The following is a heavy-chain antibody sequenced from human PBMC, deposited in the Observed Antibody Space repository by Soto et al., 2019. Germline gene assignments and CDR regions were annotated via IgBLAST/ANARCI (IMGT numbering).Heavy chain of an antibody. CDR3: AIPLARTTPFDF. D-gene: IGHD1-7*01. CDR2: IDPSDSYI. J-gene: IGHJ4*02. Sequence: PGESLKISCQASGYTFTNYYIAWVRQVPGKGLEWMGRIDPSDSYIKYSPSFEGHVTMSVDKSISTAFLQWSRLEASDTAMYFCAIPLARTTPFDFWGQGSLVTLSS. V-gene: IGHV5-10-1*01. CDR1: GYTFTNYY.